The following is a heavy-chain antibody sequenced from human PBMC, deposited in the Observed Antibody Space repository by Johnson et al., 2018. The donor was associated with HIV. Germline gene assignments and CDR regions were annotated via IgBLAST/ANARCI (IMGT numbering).Heavy chain of an antibody. J-gene: IGHJ3*02. CDR3: AKSTQASILRESGPYGAFDI. Sequence: QEKLVESGGGVVQPGMSLRLSCAASGFTFSCYGMHWVRQAPGKGLEWVAVISYDGNNKYSADSVKGRFTISRDNSKNTLYLQMNSLRVEDTAVYYCAKSTQASILRESGPYGAFDIWGQGTMVTVSS. V-gene: IGHV3-30*18. D-gene: IGHD3-10*01. CDR1: GFTFSCYG. CDR2: ISYDGNNK.